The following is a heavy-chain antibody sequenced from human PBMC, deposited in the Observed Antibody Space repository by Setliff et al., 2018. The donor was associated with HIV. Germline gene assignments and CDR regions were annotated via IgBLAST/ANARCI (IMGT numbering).Heavy chain of an antibody. V-gene: IGHV1-46*01. CDR3: ARGGPGSSFGYDWFDP. D-gene: IGHD5-18*01. CDR2: INPNGGST. J-gene: IGHJ5*02. Sequence: ASVKVSCKASGYTFTSYYVHFVRQAPGQGPEWMGIINPNGGSTNYAQTFEGRVAMTADTSTNNVHMYLSSLRSEDTAIYYCARGGPGSSFGYDWFDPWGQGTPVTVSS. CDR1: GYTFTSYY.